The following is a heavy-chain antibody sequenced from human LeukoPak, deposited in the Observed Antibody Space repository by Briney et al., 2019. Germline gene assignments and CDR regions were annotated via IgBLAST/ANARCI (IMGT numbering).Heavy chain of an antibody. CDR1: GFIFTDYG. D-gene: IGHD1/OR15-1a*01. Sequence: GGSLRLSCAASGFIFTDYGMHWVRQAPGKGLEWLTFIRYDGSDKYYADSVKGRFTISRNNSKNNLSLQMNSLTSEDTAVYYCAKEGTASKPSDLDHWGRGILVTVSS. CDR3: AKEGTASKPSDLDH. V-gene: IGHV3-30*02. J-gene: IGHJ4*02. CDR2: IRYDGSDK.